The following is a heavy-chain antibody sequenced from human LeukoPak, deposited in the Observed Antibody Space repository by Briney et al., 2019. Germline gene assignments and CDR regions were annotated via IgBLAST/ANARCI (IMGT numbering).Heavy chain of an antibody. CDR2: ISYDGSNK. Sequence: GGSLTLSCAASGFTFSIYGMHWVRQAPGKGREWVAVISYDGSNKSYADSVKGPFTISRDNSKNTLYLQMNSLRAEDTAVYCCAKSGIWWFRVDYWGQGTLVTVSS. CDR3: AKSGIWWFRVDY. CDR1: GFTFSIYG. V-gene: IGHV3-30*18. D-gene: IGHD2-21*01. J-gene: IGHJ4*02.